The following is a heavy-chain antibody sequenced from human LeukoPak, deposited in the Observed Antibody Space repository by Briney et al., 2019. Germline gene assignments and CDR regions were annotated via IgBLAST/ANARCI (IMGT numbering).Heavy chain of an antibody. Sequence: PGGSLRLSCAASGFTFSSYSMNWVRQAPGKGLEWVSYISSSSSSYIYYADSVKGRFTISRDNAKNSLYLQMNSLRAEDTAVYYCAREWDTGDYWGQGTLVTVSS. J-gene: IGHJ4*02. V-gene: IGHV3-21*05. CDR1: GFTFSSYS. CDR2: ISSSSSSYI. D-gene: IGHD5-18*01. CDR3: AREWDTGDY.